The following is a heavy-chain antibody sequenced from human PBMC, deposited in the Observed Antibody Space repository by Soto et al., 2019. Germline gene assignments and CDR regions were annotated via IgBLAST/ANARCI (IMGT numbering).Heavy chain of an antibody. CDR2: IYPSDSDT. J-gene: IGHJ4*02. Sequence: GESLKISCKGSGYNFAGYWIAWVRQMPGKGLELMGIIYPSDSDTRYRPSFQGQVTISADKSISSAYLQWSSLRASDTAMYYCARGGVSTRTFDSWGQGTPVTVSS. CDR1: GYNFAGYW. V-gene: IGHV5-51*01. D-gene: IGHD3-3*01. CDR3: ARGGVSTRTFDS.